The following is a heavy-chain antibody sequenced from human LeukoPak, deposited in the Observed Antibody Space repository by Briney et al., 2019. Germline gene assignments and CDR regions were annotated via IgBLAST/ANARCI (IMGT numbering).Heavy chain of an antibody. Sequence: SDTLSLTCTVSDASISGYYWSWIRQPPGKGLEWIGSIHFSGSTNYNPSLRSRVTISVDTPKNQLSLKLSSVTAADTAVYYCARDLGGIYFDYWGQGTLVTVSS. CDR3: ARDLGGIYFDY. J-gene: IGHJ4*02. CDR2: IHFSGST. V-gene: IGHV4-59*01. CDR1: DASISGYY. D-gene: IGHD1-26*01.